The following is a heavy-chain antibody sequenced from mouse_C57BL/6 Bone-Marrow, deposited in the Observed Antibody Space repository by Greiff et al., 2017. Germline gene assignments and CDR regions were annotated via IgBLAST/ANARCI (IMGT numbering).Heavy chain of an antibody. D-gene: IGHD2-12*01. CDR1: GYTFTRYG. Sequence: VKLVESGAELARPGASVKLSCKASGYTFTRYGIRWVKPRTGQGLEWIGEIHPRSGNPSYNQKFKGKAPLPADKASSTAYMEVRSLTSEDSAVYFCEIRQGYYYAMDYWGQGTSVTVAS. V-gene: IGHV1-81*01. CDR3: EIRQGYYYAMDY. J-gene: IGHJ4*01. CDR2: IHPRSGNP.